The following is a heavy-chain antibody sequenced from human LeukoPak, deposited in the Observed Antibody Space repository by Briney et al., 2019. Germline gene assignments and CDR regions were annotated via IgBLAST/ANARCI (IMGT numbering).Heavy chain of an antibody. V-gene: IGHV3-48*04. Sequence: GGSLRLSCAASGFTFSSYSMNWVRQAPGKGLEWVSYISSSSSTIYYADSVKGRSTISRDNAKNSLYLQMNSLRAEDTAVYYCARGYYDSSGRGRFDPWGQGTLVTVSS. CDR3: ARGYYDSSGRGRFDP. D-gene: IGHD3-22*01. CDR2: ISSSSSTI. J-gene: IGHJ5*02. CDR1: GFTFSSYS.